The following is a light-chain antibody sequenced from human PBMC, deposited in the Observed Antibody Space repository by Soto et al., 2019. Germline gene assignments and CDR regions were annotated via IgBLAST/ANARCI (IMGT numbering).Light chain of an antibody. J-gene: IGLJ2*01. CDR1: SSDIGSYNL. CDR3: CSYAGSFTLL. Sequence: QSALTQPASVSGSPGQSITISCTGTSSDIGSYNLVSWYQQYPGKAPKLMIYEDTKRPSGVSNRFSGSKSANTASLTISGLQTEDEADYYCCSYAGSFTLLFGGGTKVTVL. CDR2: EDT. V-gene: IGLV2-23*01.